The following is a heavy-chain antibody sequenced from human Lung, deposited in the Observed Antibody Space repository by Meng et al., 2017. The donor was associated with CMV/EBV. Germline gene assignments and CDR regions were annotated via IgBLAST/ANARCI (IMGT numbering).Heavy chain of an antibody. V-gene: IGHV3-23*01. Sequence: GESLKISCAASGFTFSSYAMTWVRQAPGKGLEWVSVISGGGGTTDFADSAKGRFTISRDNSKNTLYLQMYSLRAEDTAVYYCAKEPTYQRYSGSYLDYWGQGTLVTVSS. CDR3: AKEPTYQRYSGSYLDY. J-gene: IGHJ4*02. D-gene: IGHD1-26*01. CDR2: ISGGGGTT. CDR1: GFTFSSYA.